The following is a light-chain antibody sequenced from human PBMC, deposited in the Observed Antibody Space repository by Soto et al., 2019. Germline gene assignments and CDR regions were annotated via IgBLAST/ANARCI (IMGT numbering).Light chain of an antibody. CDR2: VAA. Sequence: EIVMTQSPATLSVSPGERVTLSCRASQSVFSSLAWYQQKPGQPPRLRIYVAATRATGIPARFGGSGSGTVFTLTISSLQSEDFAVYFCQQYHTCPAFGRGTRVDIK. CDR3: QQYHTCPA. CDR1: QSVFSS. V-gene: IGKV3-15*01. J-gene: IGKJ1*01.